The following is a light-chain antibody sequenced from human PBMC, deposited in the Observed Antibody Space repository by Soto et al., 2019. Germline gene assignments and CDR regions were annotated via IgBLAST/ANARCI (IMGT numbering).Light chain of an antibody. CDR2: EVS. J-gene: IGLJ2*01. V-gene: IGLV2-8*01. CDR3: SSFAGNYHLV. CDR1: SSDVGGYNY. Sequence: QSALTQPPSASGSPGQSVTISCTGTSSDVGGYNYVSWYQQHPGKAPKLMISEVSKRPSGVPDSFSGSKSGNTASLTVSGLQAEDEADYYCSSFAGNYHLVFGGGTKLTVL.